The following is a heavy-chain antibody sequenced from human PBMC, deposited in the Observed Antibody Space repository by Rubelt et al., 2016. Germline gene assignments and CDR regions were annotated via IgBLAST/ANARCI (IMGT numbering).Heavy chain of an antibody. Sequence: QLQLQESGPGLVKPSETLSLTCTVSSGSISSSRYYWAWIRQPPGKGLEWIGTVYHGGDIHYNTTLQSRISISADTSRGQIPLSLTSVTAADTAVYFCVRHVRGANSGYFDFWGQGILVTVSS. CDR2: VYHGGDI. CDR1: SGSISSSRYY. J-gene: IGHJ4*02. V-gene: IGHV4-39*01. D-gene: IGHD4/OR15-4a*01. CDR3: VRHVRGANSGYFDF.